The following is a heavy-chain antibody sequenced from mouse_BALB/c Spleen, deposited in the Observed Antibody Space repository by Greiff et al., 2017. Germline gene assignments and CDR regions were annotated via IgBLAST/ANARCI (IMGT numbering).Heavy chain of an antibody. J-gene: IGHJ2*01. CDR3: TRVYGNSWYYFDY. V-gene: IGHV5-6-4*01. CDR2: ISSGGSYT. D-gene: IGHD2-10*02. Sequence: EVKLMESGGGLVKPGGSLKLSCAASGFTFSSYTMSWVRQTPEKRLEWVATISSGGSYTYYPDMVKGRFTISRDNAKNTLYLQMSSLKSEDTAMYYCTRVYGNSWYYFDYWGQGTTLTVSS. CDR1: GFTFSSYT.